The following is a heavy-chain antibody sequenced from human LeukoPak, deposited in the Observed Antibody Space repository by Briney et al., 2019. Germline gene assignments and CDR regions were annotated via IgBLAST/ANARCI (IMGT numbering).Heavy chain of an antibody. J-gene: IGHJ4*02. V-gene: IGHV1-69*05. CDR3: ASVQGLDY. Sequence: GASVKVSCKAFGGTLSSYAISWVPQAPGQGLEWMGRTIPIFGTANYAQKFQGRVTITTDESASTACMELSSLRSEDTAVYYCASVQGLDYLVRGTMVTVSS. CDR1: GGTLSSYA. CDR2: TIPIFGTA.